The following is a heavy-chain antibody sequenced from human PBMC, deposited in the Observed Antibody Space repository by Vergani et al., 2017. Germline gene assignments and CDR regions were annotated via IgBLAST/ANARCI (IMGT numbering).Heavy chain of an antibody. J-gene: IGHJ6*02. Sequence: VELLESGGGLAQPGGSLRVSCSASGFRVTTYYMSWVRQAPGKGLEWVSVIKSDGRTSYAESVRGRFTISRDNAKNSLSLQMNSLRADDTALYFCARPYRSHGGNYYFGMDVWGQGTTVTVSS. CDR1: GFRVTTYY. CDR2: IKSDGRT. D-gene: IGHD6-19*01. V-gene: IGHV3-66*01. CDR3: ARPYRSHGGNYYFGMDV.